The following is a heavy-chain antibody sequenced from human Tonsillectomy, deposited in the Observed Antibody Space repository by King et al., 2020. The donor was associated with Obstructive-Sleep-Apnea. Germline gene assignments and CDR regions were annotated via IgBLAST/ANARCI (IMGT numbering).Heavy chain of an antibody. CDR3: ARDPGYYFAY. CDR1: GGSIRSYY. J-gene: IGHJ4*02. CDR2: IHYSGYT. V-gene: IGHV4-59*01. Sequence: VQLQESGPGLVKPSETLSLTCSVSGGSIRSYYWTWIRQPPGKGLEWIGYIHYSGYTNYNPSLKSRVTISVDTSRNKFSLKLGSVTAADPAVYYCARDPGYYFAYWGQGTLVTVSS.